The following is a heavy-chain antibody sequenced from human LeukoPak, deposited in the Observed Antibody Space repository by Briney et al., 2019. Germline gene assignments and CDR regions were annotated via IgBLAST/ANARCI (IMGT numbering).Heavy chain of an antibody. Sequence: GGSLRLSCAASGFTFSNYNMNWVRQAPGKGLEWVSYISRGSTTIYYADSLKGRFTISRDNAKNSLYLQMNNLRAEDTAVYYCSTRATYNYFDYWGLGTLVTVSS. CDR1: GFTFSNYN. CDR3: STRATYNYFDY. V-gene: IGHV3-48*01. CDR2: ISRGSTTI. D-gene: IGHD1-26*01. J-gene: IGHJ4*02.